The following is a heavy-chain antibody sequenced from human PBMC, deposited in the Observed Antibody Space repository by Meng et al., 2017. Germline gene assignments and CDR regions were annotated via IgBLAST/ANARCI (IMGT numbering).Heavy chain of an antibody. J-gene: IGHJ4*02. CDR2: ITKDGSRK. CDR1: GFIFSNYE. CDR3: ARDFDY. Sequence: VQVVETGADVVPPGRFLTLAFAAYGFIFSNYEMHWVRQAPGKGIEWVACITKDGSRKYYLGSVRGRFTISRDNSRNTLYLEMNSLRSEDTALYYCARDFDYWGQGTLVTVSS. V-gene: IGHV3-30*16.